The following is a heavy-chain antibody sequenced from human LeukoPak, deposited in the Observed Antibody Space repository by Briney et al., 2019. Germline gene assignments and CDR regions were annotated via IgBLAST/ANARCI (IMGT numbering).Heavy chain of an antibody. V-gene: IGHV1-18*01. J-gene: IGHJ6*03. CDR1: GYTFTSYG. CDR2: ISAYNGNT. Sequence: ASVKVSCKASGYTFTSYGISCVRQAPGQGLEWMGWISAYNGNTNYAQKLQGRVTMTTDTSTSTAYMELRSLRSDDTAVYYCASVQPGYSSSWYNYYYYYYMDVWGKGTTVTVSS. CDR3: ASVQPGYSSSWYNYYYYYYMDV. D-gene: IGHD6-13*01.